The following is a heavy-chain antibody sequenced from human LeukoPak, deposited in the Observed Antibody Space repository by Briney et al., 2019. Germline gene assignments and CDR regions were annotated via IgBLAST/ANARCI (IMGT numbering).Heavy chain of an antibody. J-gene: IGHJ6*03. CDR1: GGSISSGSYY. Sequence: SETLSLTCTVSGGSISSGSYYWSWIRQPAGKGLEWIGRIYTSGSTNYNPSLKSRVTISVDTSKNQFSLKLSSVTAADTAVYYCARSWGRIDYYYYMDVWGKGTTVTVSS. V-gene: IGHV4-61*02. D-gene: IGHD3-16*01. CDR2: IYTSGST. CDR3: ARSWGRIDYYYYMDV.